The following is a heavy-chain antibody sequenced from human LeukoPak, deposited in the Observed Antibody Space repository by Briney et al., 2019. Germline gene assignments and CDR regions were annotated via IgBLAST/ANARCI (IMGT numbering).Heavy chain of an antibody. CDR2: ISSSGSTI. CDR3: ARELELGYCSSTSCYTGWFDP. Sequence: GGSLRLSCAASGFTLSDYYMSRIRQAPGKGLEWVSYISSSGSTIYYADSVKGRFTISRDNAKNSLYLQMNSLRAEDTAVYYCARELELGYCSSTSCYTGWFDPWGQGTLVTVSS. D-gene: IGHD2-2*02. J-gene: IGHJ5*02. V-gene: IGHV3-11*01. CDR1: GFTLSDYY.